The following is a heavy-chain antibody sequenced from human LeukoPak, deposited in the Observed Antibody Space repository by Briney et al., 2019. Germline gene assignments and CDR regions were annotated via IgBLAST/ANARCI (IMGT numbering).Heavy chain of an antibody. D-gene: IGHD2-15*01. CDR2: ISYDGSNK. CDR1: GFTFSSYG. J-gene: IGHJ6*02. Sequence: PGRSLRLSCAASGFTFSSYGMHWVRQAPGKGLEWVAVISYDGSNKYYADSVKGRFTISRDNSKNTLYLQMNSLRAEDTAVYYCAKDGYCSGGSCYHTLNYYYYYGMDVWGQGTTVTVSS. V-gene: IGHV3-30*18. CDR3: AKDGYCSGGSCYHTLNYYYYYGMDV.